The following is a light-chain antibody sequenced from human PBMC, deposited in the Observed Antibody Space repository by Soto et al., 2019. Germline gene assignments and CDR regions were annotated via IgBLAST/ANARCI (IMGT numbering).Light chain of an antibody. CDR3: AAWDDSMSVL. Sequence: QSVLTQPPSASGTPGQRVTISCSGNSSKIGKYYVHWYQQLPEAAPKLLIHRNNQRPSGVPDRFSGSKSGTSASLAISGLRSEDEADYYCAAWDDSMSVLFGTGTKVTVL. V-gene: IGLV1-47*01. J-gene: IGLJ1*01. CDR2: RNN. CDR1: SSKIGKYY.